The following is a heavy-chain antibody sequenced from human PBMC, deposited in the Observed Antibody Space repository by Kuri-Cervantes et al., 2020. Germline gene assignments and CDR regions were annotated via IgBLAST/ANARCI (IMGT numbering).Heavy chain of an antibody. CDR3: AGGAAAVSGYYYGMDV. CDR2: ISAYNGNT. Sequence: ASVKVSCKASGYTFTSYGISWVRQAPGQGLEWMGWISAYNGNTNYAQKLQGRVTMTTNTSTSTAYMELRSLRSDDTAVYYCAGGAAAVSGYYYGMDVWGQGTTVTVSS. D-gene: IGHD6-13*01. V-gene: IGHV1-18*01. CDR1: GYTFTSYG. J-gene: IGHJ6*02.